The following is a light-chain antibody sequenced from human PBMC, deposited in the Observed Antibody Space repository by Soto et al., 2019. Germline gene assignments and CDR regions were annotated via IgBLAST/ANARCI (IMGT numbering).Light chain of an antibody. CDR1: QSVSPY. V-gene: IGKV3-20*01. Sequence: EIVLTQSPCTLSLSPGERATLSCRASQSVSPYLAWYQHKPGQAPRLLIYGASSRATGIPDRFSGSGSGTDFTLTISRLETEAFAVYYCQQYGSSHPVTFGPGTKVDIE. CDR2: GAS. CDR3: QQYGSSHPVT. J-gene: IGKJ3*01.